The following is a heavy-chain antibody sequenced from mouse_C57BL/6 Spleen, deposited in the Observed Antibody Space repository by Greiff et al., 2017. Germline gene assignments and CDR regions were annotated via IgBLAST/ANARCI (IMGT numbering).Heavy chain of an antibody. Sequence: QVQLKESGPELVKPGASVKISCKASGYAFSSSWMNWVKQRPGTGLEWIGRIYPGDGNTNYNGKFKGKATLTADKSSSTAYMQLSSLTSEDSAVYFCGRGGWDEGYYFDYWGQGTTLTVSS. J-gene: IGHJ2*01. CDR1: GYAFSSSW. CDR2: IYPGDGNT. D-gene: IGHD4-1*01. V-gene: IGHV1-82*01. CDR3: GRGGWDEGYYFDY.